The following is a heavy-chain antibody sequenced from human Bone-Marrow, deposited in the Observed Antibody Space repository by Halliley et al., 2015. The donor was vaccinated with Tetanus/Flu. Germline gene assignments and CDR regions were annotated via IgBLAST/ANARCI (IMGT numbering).Heavy chain of an antibody. CDR2: IDPSGSYP. Sequence: ALGWMGRIDPSGSYPVYSPSFQGLITIPADKSISTAYVQWNSLQASDTAMYYCARLELDWYFDVWGRGTPVTVSS. J-gene: IGHJ2*01. CDR3: ARLELDWYFDV. V-gene: IGHV5-10-1*01. D-gene: IGHD1-7*01.